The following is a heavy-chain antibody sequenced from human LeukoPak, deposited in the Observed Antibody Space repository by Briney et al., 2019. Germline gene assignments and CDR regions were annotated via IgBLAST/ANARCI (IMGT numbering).Heavy chain of an antibody. CDR1: GYTFTSYA. Sequence: ASVKVSCKASGYTFTSYAMNWVRQAPGQGLEWMGWISAYNGNTNYAQKLQGRVTMTTDTSTSTVYMELSSLRSEDTAVYYCARESDTYYYYYMDVWGKGTTVTVSS. CDR3: ARESDTYYYYYMDV. V-gene: IGHV1-18*04. CDR2: ISAYNGNT. J-gene: IGHJ6*03.